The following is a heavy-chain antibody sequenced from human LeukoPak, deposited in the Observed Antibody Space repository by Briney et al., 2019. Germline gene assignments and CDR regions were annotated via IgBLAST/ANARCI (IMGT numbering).Heavy chain of an antibody. V-gene: IGHV3-7*03. Sequence: GGSLRLSCTSSGFIFSSHWMNWVRQAPGKGPEWVANIKYDGSEQYYVDSVKGRFSISRDNTKNLLYLQMNSLRVEDTAVYYCARDYGWSFANWGQGTLVTASS. D-gene: IGHD3-10*01. J-gene: IGHJ4*02. CDR1: GFIFSSHW. CDR3: ARDYGWSFAN. CDR2: IKYDGSEQ.